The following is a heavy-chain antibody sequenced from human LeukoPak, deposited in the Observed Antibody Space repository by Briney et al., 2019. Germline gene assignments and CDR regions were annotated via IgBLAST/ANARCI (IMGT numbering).Heavy chain of an antibody. D-gene: IGHD3-10*02. CDR3: AELGITMIGGV. CDR1: GFSFSSYG. V-gene: IGHV3-48*04. CDR2: ISSSGSTI. Sequence: GGSLRLSCAASGFSFSSYGMNWVRQAPGKGLEWVSYISSSGSTIYYADSVKGRFTISRDNAKNSLYLQMNSLRAEDTAVYYCAELGITMIGGVWGKGTTVTISS. J-gene: IGHJ6*04.